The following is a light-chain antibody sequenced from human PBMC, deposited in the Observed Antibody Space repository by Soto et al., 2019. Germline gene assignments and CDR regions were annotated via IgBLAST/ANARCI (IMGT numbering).Light chain of an antibody. Sequence: DIVMTQSPLSLPVTPGEPASISCRSSQSLLHSNGYNYLDWYLQKPAQSPQLLIYLGSNRASGAPDRFSGSGSGKDFTLKISRVEDDDVGFYYCMQDLRPPFTFGPGTKVDIK. CDR1: QSLLHSNGYNY. CDR2: LGS. CDR3: MQDLRPPFT. J-gene: IGKJ3*01. V-gene: IGKV2-28*01.